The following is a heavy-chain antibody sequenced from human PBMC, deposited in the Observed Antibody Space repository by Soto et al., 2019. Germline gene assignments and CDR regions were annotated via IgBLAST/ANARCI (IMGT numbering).Heavy chain of an antibody. V-gene: IGHV1-69*13. J-gene: IGHJ4*02. D-gene: IGHD3-16*01. CDR1: GGTFSTFG. Sequence: SVKVSCKASGGTFSTFGISWVRQAPGQGLEWMGGIIPFFGTAKYSQKFEDRTSITADESTNTVYMDLRSLTSEDTAIYYCARSAPMDAGDKYYYDFWGQGALVTVSS. CDR3: ARSAPMDAGDKYYYDF. CDR2: IIPFFGTA.